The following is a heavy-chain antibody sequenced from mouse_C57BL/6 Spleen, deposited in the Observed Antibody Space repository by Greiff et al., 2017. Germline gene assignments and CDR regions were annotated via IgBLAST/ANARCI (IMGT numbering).Heavy chain of an antibody. J-gene: IGHJ3*01. CDR1: GFSLTSYG. Sequence: VQLKESGPGLVQPSQSLSITCTVSGFSLTSYGVHWVRQSPGKGLEWLGVIWSGGSTDYNAAFISRLSISKDNSKSQVFFKMNSLQADDTAIYYCASLWDFAYWGQGTLVTVSA. V-gene: IGHV2-2*01. CDR2: IWSGGST. CDR3: ASLWDFAY. D-gene: IGHD4-1*01.